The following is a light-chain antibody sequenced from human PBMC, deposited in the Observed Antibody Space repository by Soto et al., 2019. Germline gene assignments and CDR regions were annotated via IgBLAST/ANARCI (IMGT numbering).Light chain of an antibody. CDR3: QQYKNWPRT. V-gene: IGKV3-15*01. J-gene: IGKJ4*02. CDR1: QSVSST. CDR2: GAS. Sequence: EIVMTQSPATLSVSPWERATLSFRASQSVSSTLAWYQHKPGQAPRLLIHGASTRATGIPARFSGSGSGTEFTLTISSLQSEDFAVYYCQQYKNWPRTFGRGTKVDIK.